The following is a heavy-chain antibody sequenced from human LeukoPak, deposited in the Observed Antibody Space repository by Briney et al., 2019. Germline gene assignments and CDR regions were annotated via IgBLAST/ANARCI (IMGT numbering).Heavy chain of an antibody. Sequence: GGSLRLSCAASGFSFSNYWMSWVRQAPGKGLEWVANIKQDGSEKYYVDSVKGRFTISRDNAKNSLYLQMNSLRAEDTAVYYCARGWNYDYVWGSYRLIPDYWGQGTLVTVSS. CDR1: GFSFSNYW. CDR2: IKQDGSEK. V-gene: IGHV3-7*01. D-gene: IGHD3-16*02. J-gene: IGHJ4*02. CDR3: ARGWNYDYVWGSYRLIPDY.